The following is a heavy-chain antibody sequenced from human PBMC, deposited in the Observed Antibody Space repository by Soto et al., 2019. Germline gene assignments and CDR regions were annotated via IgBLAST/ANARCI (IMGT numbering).Heavy chain of an antibody. J-gene: IGHJ6*03. D-gene: IGHD5-12*01. CDR1: GFTFSSYS. CDR2: ISSSSSYI. Sequence: GGSLRLSCAASGFTFSSYSMNWVRQAPGKGLEWVSSISSSSSYIYYADSVKGRFTISRDNAKNSLYLQMNSLRAEDTAVYYCARVAVSGRVGYGIKWGDYYYMDVWGKGTTVTVSS. CDR3: ARVAVSGRVGYGIKWGDYYYMDV. V-gene: IGHV3-21*01.